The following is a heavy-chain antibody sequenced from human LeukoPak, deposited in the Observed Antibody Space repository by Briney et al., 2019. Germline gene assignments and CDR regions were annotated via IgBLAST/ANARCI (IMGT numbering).Heavy chain of an antibody. V-gene: IGHV3-64*01. D-gene: IGHD3-3*01. CDR3: ARGTTYYDFWSGLGAFDI. CDR1: GFTFSSYA. CDR2: ISSNGGST. J-gene: IGHJ3*02. Sequence: GGSLRLSCAASGFTFSSYAMHWVRQAPGKGLEYVSAISSNGGSTYYANSVKGRFTISRDNSKNTLYLQMGSLRAEDMAVYYCARGTTYYDFWSGLGAFDIWGQGTMVTVSS.